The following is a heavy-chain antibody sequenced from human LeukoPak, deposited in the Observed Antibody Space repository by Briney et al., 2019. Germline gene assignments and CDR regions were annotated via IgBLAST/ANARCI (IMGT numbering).Heavy chain of an antibody. V-gene: IGHV5-51*01. CDR3: GMGGDRVPLQRDVFDV. J-gene: IGHJ3*01. CDR2: IYPGDSGP. Sequence: GESLKISCKVSGYSFTSYCIGWVRQMPGKGLEWMGIIYPGDSGPTYSPSFQGQVTISVDKSINTAYLQWSSLQASDTAMHYCGMGGDRVPLQRDVFDVWGQGTKVTVS. D-gene: IGHD2-21*01. CDR1: GYSFTSYC.